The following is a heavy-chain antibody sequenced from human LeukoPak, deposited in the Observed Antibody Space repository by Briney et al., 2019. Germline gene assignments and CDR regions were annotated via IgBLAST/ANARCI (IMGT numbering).Heavy chain of an antibody. J-gene: IGHJ4*02. CDR1: GFDFSSNW. CDR3: AKDHYWSIDY. CDR2: IKGDGIST. D-gene: IGHD3-3*01. Sequence: PGGSPRLSCAASGFDFSSNWMHWVRHAPGQGLVWVSRIKGDGISTNYAGSVKGRFTISRDIAKNTLYLQMNSLRAEDTGVYYCAKDHYWSIDYWGRGTLVTVSS. V-gene: IGHV3-74*01.